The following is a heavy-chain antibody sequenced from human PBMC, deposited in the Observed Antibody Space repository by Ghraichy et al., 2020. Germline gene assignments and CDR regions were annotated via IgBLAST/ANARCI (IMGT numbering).Heavy chain of an antibody. CDR2: MYFGGGT. CDR1: GDSISSSSSH. Sequence: SETLSLTCTVSGDSISSSSSHWAWIRQTPGKGLEWLAIMYFGGGTNYNPALYTRLTISVDTSKGQFSLKLSSVTAADTAVYYCARRYCIIGVCYYFDSWGQGTLVTVSS. D-gene: IGHD2-8*01. J-gene: IGHJ4*02. V-gene: IGHV4-39*01. CDR3: ARRYCIIGVCYYFDS.